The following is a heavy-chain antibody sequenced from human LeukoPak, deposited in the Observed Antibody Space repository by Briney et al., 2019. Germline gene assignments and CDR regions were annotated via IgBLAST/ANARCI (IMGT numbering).Heavy chain of an antibody. J-gene: IGHJ4*02. V-gene: IGHV1-2*06. D-gene: IGHD3-22*01. CDR2: INPNSGTT. CDR1: GYTFIGYY. CDR3: ARRYYYDSSAYTVDY. Sequence: GASVKVSRKASGYTFIGYYMHWVRQAPGQGLEWMGRINPNSGTTNYAQKFQGRVTMTRDTSISTAYMELNSLRSDDTAVYYCARRYYYDSSAYTVDYWGQGTLVTVSS.